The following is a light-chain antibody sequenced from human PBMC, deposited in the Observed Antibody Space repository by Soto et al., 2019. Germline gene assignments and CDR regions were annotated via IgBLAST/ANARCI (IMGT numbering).Light chain of an antibody. Sequence: QSALTQPASVSGSPGQSITISCTGTSSDVGNYNLVSWYQQHPGQAPKLLIYEVTKRPSGVSDRFSGSKSGNTASLTISGLQAEDEANYYCCSYAGGNLLFGGGTKLTVL. J-gene: IGLJ2*01. CDR3: CSYAGGNLL. CDR2: EVT. CDR1: SSDVGNYNL. V-gene: IGLV2-23*02.